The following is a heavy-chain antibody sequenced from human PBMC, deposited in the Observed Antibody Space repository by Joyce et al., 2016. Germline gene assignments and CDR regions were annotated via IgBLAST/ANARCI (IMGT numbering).Heavy chain of an antibody. V-gene: IGHV3-23*01. CDR2: ISSSGGST. CDR3: AKDQDYGDYSVDY. D-gene: IGHD4-17*01. J-gene: IGHJ4*02. Sequence: EVQLLESGGGLVQPGGSLRLSCAASRFAFSSDAMSWVRPAPGKGLEWVSTISSSGGSTDYADSVKGRFTISRDNSENTLYLQMNSLRAGDTAVYYCAKDQDYGDYSVDYWGQGTLVTVSS. CDR1: RFAFSSDA.